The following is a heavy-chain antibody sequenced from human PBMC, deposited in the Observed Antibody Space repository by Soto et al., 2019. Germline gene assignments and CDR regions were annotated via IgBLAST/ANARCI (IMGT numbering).Heavy chain of an antibody. J-gene: IGHJ4*02. CDR1: GFTFDDYA. D-gene: IGHD6-19*01. CDR2: ISWNSGRI. V-gene: IGHV3-9*01. Sequence: GGSLRLSCAASGFTFDDYAMYWVRQVPGKGLEWVSGISWNSGRIGYADSVKGRFTISRDNAKNSLYLQMDSLRNEDTAVYYCARFFGSGFDYWGQGTLVTVSS. CDR3: ARFFGSGFDY.